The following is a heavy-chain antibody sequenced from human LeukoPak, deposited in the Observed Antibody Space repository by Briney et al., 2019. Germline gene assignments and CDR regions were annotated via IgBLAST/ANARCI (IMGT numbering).Heavy chain of an antibody. J-gene: IGHJ4*02. Sequence: PGRSLRLSCAASGLTFDDYAMHWVRQAPGKGLEWVSGISWNSGSIGYADSVKGRFTISRDNAKNSLYLQMNSLRAEDMALYYCAKRTVSWSYLDYWGQGTLVTVSS. CDR1: GLTFDDYA. D-gene: IGHD3-3*01. V-gene: IGHV3-9*03. CDR3: AKRTVSWSYLDY. CDR2: ISWNSGSI.